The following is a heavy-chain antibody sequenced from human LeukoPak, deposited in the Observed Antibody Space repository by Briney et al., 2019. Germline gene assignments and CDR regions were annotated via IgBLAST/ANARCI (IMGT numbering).Heavy chain of an antibody. Sequence: GGSLRLSCAASGFTFSSYGMSWVRQAPGKGLEWVSTITNSGGTTYYADSVKGRLTISRDNSKNTLYLQMNSLRAEDTAVYYCAKESSGGWYFDYWGQGTLVTVSS. CDR3: AKESSGGWYFDY. J-gene: IGHJ4*02. CDR1: GFTFSSYG. CDR2: ITNSGGTT. D-gene: IGHD6-19*01. V-gene: IGHV3-23*01.